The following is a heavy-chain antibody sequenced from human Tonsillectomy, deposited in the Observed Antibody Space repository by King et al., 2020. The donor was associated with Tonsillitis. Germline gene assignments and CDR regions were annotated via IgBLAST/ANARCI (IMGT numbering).Heavy chain of an antibody. D-gene: IGHD2-21*02. CDR2: IDWDDDK. CDR3: SPISRPPLTHITPETRMLFTRTNVDPAATATYFCARLCSGDCYPSHAFDI. CDR1: GFSLNTHEMR. V-gene: IGHV2-70*04. J-gene: IGHJ3*02. Sequence: VTLKESGPALVKPKQTLTLTCTFSGFSLNTHEMRMAWIRQPPGKALEWLARIDWDDDKFYTTSLKTRLAISKDTSKNQVVLTVTNVDPADPATYCYSPISRPPLTHITPETRMLFTRTNVDPAATATYFCARLCSGDCYPSHAFDIWGQGTMVTVSS.